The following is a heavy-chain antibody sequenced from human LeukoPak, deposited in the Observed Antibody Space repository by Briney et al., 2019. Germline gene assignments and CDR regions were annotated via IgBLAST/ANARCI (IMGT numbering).Heavy chain of an antibody. V-gene: IGHV6-1*01. Sequence: SQTLSLTCAISGDSVSSNTATWHWLRQSPSRGLEWLGRTYYRSKRYYDYAVSVKSRITINPDTSMNQFSLQLKSVTPEDTAVYYCARAGNGFHDYWGQGALVTVSS. CDR1: GDSVSSNTAT. J-gene: IGHJ4*02. CDR3: ARAGNGFHDY. D-gene: IGHD2-8*01. CDR2: TYYRSKRYY.